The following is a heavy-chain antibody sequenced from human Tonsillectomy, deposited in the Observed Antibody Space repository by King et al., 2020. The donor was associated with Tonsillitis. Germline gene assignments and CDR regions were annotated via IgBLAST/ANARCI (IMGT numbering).Heavy chain of an antibody. CDR3: ARDRQWELDYYYGMDV. D-gene: IGHD1-26*01. V-gene: IGHV3-48*01. Sequence: QLVQSGGGLEQPGGSLRLSCAASGFIFSSYSMNWVRQAPGKGLEWVSYISSSSSTIYYADSVKGRFTISRDNAKNSLYLQMNSLRAEDTAVYYCARDRQWELDYYYGMDVWGQGTTVTVSS. CDR2: ISSSSSTI. CDR1: GFIFSSYS. J-gene: IGHJ6*02.